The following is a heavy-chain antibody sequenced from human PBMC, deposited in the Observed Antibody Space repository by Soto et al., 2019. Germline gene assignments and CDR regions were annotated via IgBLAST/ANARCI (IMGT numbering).Heavy chain of an antibody. J-gene: IGHJ4*02. D-gene: IGHD1-7*01. Sequence: EVQLLESGGGLVQPGGSLRLSCAASGFTFSSYAMSWVRQAPGKGLEWVSAISGSGGSTYYADSVKGRFTISRDNSKNTLYLQMNSLRGEDTAVYYWAKWKWNYFWYGYWGQGTLVTVSS. CDR3: AKWKWNYFWYGY. CDR1: GFTFSSYA. V-gene: IGHV3-23*01. CDR2: ISGSGGST.